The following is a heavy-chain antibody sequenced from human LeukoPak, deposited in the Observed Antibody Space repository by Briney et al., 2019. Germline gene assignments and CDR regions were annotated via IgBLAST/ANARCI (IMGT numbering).Heavy chain of an antibody. V-gene: IGHV1-18*01. D-gene: IGHD3-22*01. CDR3: ARVCVDSSGYYYGDGDY. J-gene: IGHJ4*02. Sequence: GASVKVSCKASGYTFTSYGISWVRQAPGQGLEWMGWISAYNGNTNYAQKFQGRVTITADESTSTAYMELSSLRSEDTAVYYCARVCVDSSGYYYGDGDYWGQGTLVTVSS. CDR1: GYTFTSYG. CDR2: ISAYNGNT.